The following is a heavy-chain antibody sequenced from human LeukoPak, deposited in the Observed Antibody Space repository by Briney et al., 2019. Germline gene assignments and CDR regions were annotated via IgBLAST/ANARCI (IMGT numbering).Heavy chain of an antibody. CDR3: ARDMSVVVPAAMPVVVTFDI. CDR1: GGTFSSYA. D-gene: IGHD2-2*01. J-gene: IGHJ3*02. V-gene: IGHV1-69*13. CDR2: IIPIFGTA. Sequence: ASVTVSCKASGGTFSSYAISWVRQAPGQGLEWMGGIIPIFGTANYAQKFQGRVTITADESTSTAYMELSSLRSEDTAVYYCARDMSVVVPAAMPVVVTFDIWGQGTMVTVSS.